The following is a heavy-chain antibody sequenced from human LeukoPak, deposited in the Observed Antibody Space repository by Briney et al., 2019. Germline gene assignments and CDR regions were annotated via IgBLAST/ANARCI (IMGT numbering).Heavy chain of an antibody. CDR2: ISAYNGNT. Sequence: ASVKVSCKASGYTLTSYGVSWVRQAPGQGLEWMGWISAYNGNTNYAQKLQGRVTMTTDTSTSTAYMELRSLRSDDTAVYYCARGQQLANFPHYYGMDVWGQGTTVTVSS. CDR1: GYTLTSYG. V-gene: IGHV1-18*01. CDR3: ARGQQLANFPHYYGMDV. J-gene: IGHJ6*02. D-gene: IGHD6-13*01.